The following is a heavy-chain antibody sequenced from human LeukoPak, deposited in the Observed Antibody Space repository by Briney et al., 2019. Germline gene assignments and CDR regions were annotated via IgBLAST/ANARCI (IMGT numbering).Heavy chain of an antibody. D-gene: IGHD5-12*01. V-gene: IGHV5-51*01. CDR1: GYSFTTYW. J-gene: IGHJ4*02. Sequence: GESLKISCKGSGYSFTTYWIGWVRQMPGKGLEWMGIIYPGDSDTRYSPSFQGQVTISADKSISTAYLQWSSLKASDTAMYYCARLPGIVATIERYFDYWGQGTLVTVSS. CDR3: ARLPGIVATIERYFDY. CDR2: IYPGDSDT.